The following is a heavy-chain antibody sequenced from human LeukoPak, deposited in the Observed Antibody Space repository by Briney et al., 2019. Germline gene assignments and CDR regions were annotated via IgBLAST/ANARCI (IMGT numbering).Heavy chain of an antibody. V-gene: IGHV3-7*01. Sequence: GGSLRLSCAASGFTFSSYWMSWVRQAPGKGLEWVANIKQDGSEKYYADSVKGRFTISRDNAKNSLYLQMNSLRAEDTAVYYCASSGGPYDYVWRSQFDYWGQGTLVTVSS. CDR1: GFTFSSYW. CDR2: IKQDGSEK. D-gene: IGHD3-16*01. J-gene: IGHJ4*02. CDR3: ASSGGPYDYVWRSQFDY.